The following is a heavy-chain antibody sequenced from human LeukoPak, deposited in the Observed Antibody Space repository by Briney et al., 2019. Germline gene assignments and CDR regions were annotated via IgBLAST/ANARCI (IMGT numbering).Heavy chain of an antibody. CDR3: ARDLSSDSSGFDAFDI. D-gene: IGHD3-22*01. V-gene: IGHV4-59*01. J-gene: IGHJ3*02. Sequence: PSETLSLTCTVSGGSISSYYWSWIRQPPGKGLEWIGYIYYSGSTNYNPSLKSRVTISVDTSKNQFSLKLSSVTAADTAVYYCARDLSSDSSGFDAFDIWGQGTMATVSS. CDR1: GGSISSYY. CDR2: IYYSGST.